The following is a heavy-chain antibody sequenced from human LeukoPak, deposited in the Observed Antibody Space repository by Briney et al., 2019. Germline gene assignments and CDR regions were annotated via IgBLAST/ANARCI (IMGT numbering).Heavy chain of an antibody. CDR3: ARGAIFGVLKGIDAFDI. J-gene: IGHJ3*02. CDR1: GFTFSDYY. V-gene: IGHV3-11*04. CDR2: ISSSGSTI. D-gene: IGHD3-3*01. Sequence: GGSLRLSCAASGFTFSDYYMSWIRQAPGKGLEWVSYISSSGSTISYADSVKGRFTISRDNAKNSLYLQMNSLRAEDTAVYYCARGAIFGVLKGIDAFDIWGQGTMVTVSS.